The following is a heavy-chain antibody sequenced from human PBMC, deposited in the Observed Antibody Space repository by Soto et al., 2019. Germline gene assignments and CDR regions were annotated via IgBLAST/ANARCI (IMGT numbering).Heavy chain of an antibody. CDR2: ISSSSSYI. V-gene: IGHV3-21*01. D-gene: IGHD4-17*01. J-gene: IGHJ1*01. CDR3: ARDGSGDYLSEYFQH. Sequence: GGSLRLSCAASGFTFSSYSMNWVRQAPGKGLEWVSSISSSSSYIYYADSVKGRFTISRDNAKNSLYLQMNSLRAEDTAVYYCARDGSGDYLSEYFQHWGQGTLVTVSS. CDR1: GFTFSSYS.